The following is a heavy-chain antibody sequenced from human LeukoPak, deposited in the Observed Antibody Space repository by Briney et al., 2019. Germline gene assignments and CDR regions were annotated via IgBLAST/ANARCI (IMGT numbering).Heavy chain of an antibody. Sequence: GGSLRLSCAASGFTFSSYSMNWVRQAPGKGLEWVSSISSSSSYIYYADSVKGRFTISRDNAKNPLYLQMNSLRAEDTAVYYCAREREREALDYWGQGTLVTVSS. CDR1: GFTFSSYS. J-gene: IGHJ4*02. CDR2: ISSSSSYI. V-gene: IGHV3-21*01. CDR3: AREREREALDY.